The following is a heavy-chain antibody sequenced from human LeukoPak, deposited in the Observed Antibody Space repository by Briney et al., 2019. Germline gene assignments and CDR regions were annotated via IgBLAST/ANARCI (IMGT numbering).Heavy chain of an antibody. D-gene: IGHD1-1*01. J-gene: IGHJ4*02. V-gene: IGHV3-23*01. Sequence: GGSLRLSCAASGFTFSTYAMSWVRQAPGKGLEWVSALSDTGSSTYYADSVKGRFTISRDNSKNTLYLQMNSLRAEDTAGYYCAKIGAGTFDYWGQGTLVTVSS. CDR1: GFTFSTYA. CDR2: LSDTGSST. CDR3: AKIGAGTFDY.